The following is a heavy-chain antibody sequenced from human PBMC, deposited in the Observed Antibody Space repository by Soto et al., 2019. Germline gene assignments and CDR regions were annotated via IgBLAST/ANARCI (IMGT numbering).Heavy chain of an antibody. CDR2: VYYSGTT. CDR1: GGSVSNKTYY. V-gene: IGHV4-61*01. Sequence: XGTLSLTGSVSGGSVSNKTYYWSWIRQPPGKRLEWIGYVYYSGTTNYNPSLKSRVTISVDLSKNQFSLRLSSVTTADTALYYCARTTAVPNTLRSRYFFDYWGQGTLVTVSS. D-gene: IGHD4-17*01. J-gene: IGHJ4*02. CDR3: ARTTAVPNTLRSRYFFDY.